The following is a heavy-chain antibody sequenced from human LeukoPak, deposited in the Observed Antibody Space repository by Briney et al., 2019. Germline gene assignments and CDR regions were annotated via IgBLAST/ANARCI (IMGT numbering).Heavy chain of an antibody. Sequence: GGSLRLSCAASGFTFSSYSMNWVRQAPGKGLEWVANIKEDGSENYFVDSVKGRFTISRDSAKSSLYLQMNTLRAEDMAFYYCAKALSSSFTGSSWEYWGQGTLVTVSS. D-gene: IGHD6-6*01. J-gene: IGHJ4*02. CDR3: AKALSSSFTGSSWEY. CDR1: GFTFSSYS. V-gene: IGHV3-7*03. CDR2: IKEDGSEN.